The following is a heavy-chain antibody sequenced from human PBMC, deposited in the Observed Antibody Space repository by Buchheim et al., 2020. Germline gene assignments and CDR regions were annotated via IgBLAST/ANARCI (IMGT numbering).Heavy chain of an antibody. CDR2: ISYDGSNK. D-gene: IGHD5-24*01. J-gene: IGHJ4*02. CDR3: ARDMEMAVVY. V-gene: IGHV3-30*04. CDR1: GFTFSSYA. Sequence: QVQLVESGGGVVQPGRSLRLSCAASGFTFSSYAMHWVRQAPGKGLGWVAVISYDGSNKYYADSVKGRFTISRDNSKNTLYLQMNSLRAEDTAVYYCARDMEMAVVYWGQGTL.